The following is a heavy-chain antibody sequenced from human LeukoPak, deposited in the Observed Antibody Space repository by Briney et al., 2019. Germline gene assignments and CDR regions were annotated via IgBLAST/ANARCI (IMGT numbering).Heavy chain of an antibody. V-gene: IGHV3-30*04. CDR1: GFTFSSYA. D-gene: IGHD3-22*01. Sequence: GGSLRLSCAASGFTFSSYAMHWVRQAPGRGLEWVAVISFDVTNKYYAGSVKGRFTISRDNSKNTLYLQMNSLRPEDTAMYYCARVDRDYDSSGYTFDYWGQGTLVTVSS. J-gene: IGHJ4*02. CDR3: ARVDRDYDSSGYTFDY. CDR2: ISFDVTNK.